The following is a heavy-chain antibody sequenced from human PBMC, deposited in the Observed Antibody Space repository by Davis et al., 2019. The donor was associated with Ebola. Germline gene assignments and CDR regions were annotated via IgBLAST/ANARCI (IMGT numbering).Heavy chain of an antibody. D-gene: IGHD3-16*01. CDR3: ARVPPYDYVWGSVYYFDY. J-gene: IGHJ4*02. CDR2: ISSSSSYT. V-gene: IGHV3-11*06. Sequence: GESLKISCAASGFTFSDYYMSWIRQAPGKGLEWVSYISSSSSYTNYADSVKGRFTISRDNAKNSLYLQMNSLRAEDTAVYYCARVPPYDYVWGSVYYFDYWGQGTLVTVSS. CDR1: GFTFSDYY.